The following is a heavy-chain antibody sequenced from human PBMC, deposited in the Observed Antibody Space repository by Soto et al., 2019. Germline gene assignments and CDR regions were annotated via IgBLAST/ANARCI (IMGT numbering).Heavy chain of an antibody. CDR1: GASISSSTYY. V-gene: IGHV4-39*01. Sequence: SETLSLTCTVSGASISSSTYYWCWIRHPPGEGLEWIGSFYYGGSTYYNPSLNSRVTISVDTSNNQFSLKLSSVTAADTAMYYCARHRQAGNTPHWFDPWGQGTLVTVS. J-gene: IGHJ5*02. CDR2: FYYGGST. CDR3: ARHRQAGNTPHWFDP. D-gene: IGHD6-19*01.